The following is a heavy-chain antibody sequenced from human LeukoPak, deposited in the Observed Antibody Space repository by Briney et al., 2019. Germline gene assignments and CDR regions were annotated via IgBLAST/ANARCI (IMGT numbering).Heavy chain of an antibody. CDR3: ARDSSAVGANLLNLDY. D-gene: IGHD1-26*01. CDR1: GFTFSSYE. CDR2: ISPTGSTM. Sequence: GGSLRLSCAASGFTFSSYEMNWVRQGPGKGLEWVSYISPTGSTMYYADSVKGRFTISRDNAKNSLYLQMNSLRAEDTAVYYCARDSSAVGANLLNLDYWGQGTLVTVSS. J-gene: IGHJ4*02. V-gene: IGHV3-48*03.